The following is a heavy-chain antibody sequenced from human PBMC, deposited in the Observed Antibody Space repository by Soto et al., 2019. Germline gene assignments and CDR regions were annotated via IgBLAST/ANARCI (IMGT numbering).Heavy chain of an antibody. Sequence: SETLSLTCTFSGCSISSGGYYLSWIRQHPGKGLEWIGYIYYSGSTYYNPSLKSQVTISVDTSKDQFSLKLSSVTAADTAVYYCARLGYCSSTSCYTAWFDPWGQGTLVTVSS. CDR1: GCSISSGGYY. J-gene: IGHJ5*02. D-gene: IGHD2-2*02. V-gene: IGHV4-31*01. CDR2: IYYSGST. CDR3: ARLGYCSSTSCYTAWFDP.